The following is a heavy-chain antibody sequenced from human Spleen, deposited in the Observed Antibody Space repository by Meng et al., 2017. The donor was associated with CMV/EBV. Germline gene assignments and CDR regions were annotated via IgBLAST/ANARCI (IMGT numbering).Heavy chain of an antibody. J-gene: IGHJ4*02. CDR1: GFTFSDYA. CDR2: ISYDGSNK. V-gene: IGHV3-30-3*01. D-gene: IGHD5-12*01. CDR3: ARDSGGYPGDY. Sequence: GESLKISCAASGFTFSDYAIHWVRQAPGKGLEWLAVISYDGSNKYYADSVKGRFTISGDNSENTLFLQMNSLRAEDTAVYYCARDSGGYPGDYWGQGTLVTVSS.